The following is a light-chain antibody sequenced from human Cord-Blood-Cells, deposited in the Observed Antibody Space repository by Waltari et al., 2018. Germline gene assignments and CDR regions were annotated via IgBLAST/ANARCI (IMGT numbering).Light chain of an antibody. CDR3: QNHERLPAK. V-gene: IGKV3-20*01. CDR1: QSVGKY. Sequence: EVVLTQSPGTLSLSPGERATLSCRASQSVGKYLDWYQQRPGQAPRLLIYAASTRATGIPDRLSGSGSGTDFSLTISRLEPEDFAVYYCQNHERLPAKFDEGTKVEIK. CDR2: AAS. J-gene: IGKJ1*01.